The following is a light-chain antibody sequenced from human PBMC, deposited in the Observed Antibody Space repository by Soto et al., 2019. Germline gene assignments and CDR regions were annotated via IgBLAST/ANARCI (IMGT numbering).Light chain of an antibody. CDR2: AAS. J-gene: IGKJ4*01. CDR3: QKSYSTPLN. CDR1: QSISSY. Sequence: DIQMTHSPSSLSASVGDRVTITCRASQSISSYLNWYQQKPGKAPKLLIYAASSLQSGVPSRFSGSGSGTDFTLTISSLQPEDFATYYCQKSYSTPLNFGGGTKVDIK. V-gene: IGKV1-39*01.